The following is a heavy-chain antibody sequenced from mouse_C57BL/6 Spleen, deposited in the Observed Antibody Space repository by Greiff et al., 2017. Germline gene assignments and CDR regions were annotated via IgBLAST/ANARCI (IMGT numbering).Heavy chain of an antibody. CDR1: GYTFTSYW. J-gene: IGHJ4*01. Sequence: VQLQQPGAELVKPGASVKLSCKASGYTFTSYWMHWVKQRPGQGLEWIGMIHPNSGSTNYNEKFKSKATLTVDKSSSTAYMQLSSLTSEDSAVYYCAREGEQGGYAMDYWGQGTSVTVSS. CDR3: AREGEQGGYAMDY. V-gene: IGHV1-64*01. CDR2: IHPNSGST.